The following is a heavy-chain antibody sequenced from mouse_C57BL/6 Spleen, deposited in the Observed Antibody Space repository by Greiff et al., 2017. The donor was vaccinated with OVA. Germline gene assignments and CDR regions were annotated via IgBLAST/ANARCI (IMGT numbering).Heavy chain of an antibody. CDR3: ARDYGSS. Sequence: VHVKQSGPVLVKPGASVKMSCKASGYTFTDYYMNWVKQSHGKSLEWIGVINPYNGGTSYNQKFKGKATLTVDKSSSTAYMELNSLTSEDSAVYYCARDYGSSWGQGTLVTVSA. D-gene: IGHD1-1*01. V-gene: IGHV1-19*01. CDR2: INPYNGGT. J-gene: IGHJ3*01. CDR1: GYTFTDYY.